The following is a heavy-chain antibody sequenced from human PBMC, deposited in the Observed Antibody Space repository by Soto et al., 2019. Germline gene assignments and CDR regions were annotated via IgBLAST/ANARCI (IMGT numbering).Heavy chain of an antibody. J-gene: IGHJ4*02. D-gene: IGHD6-6*01. CDR2: ISAYNGNT. Sequence: ASVKVSCKASGYTFTSYGISWVRQAPGQGLEWMGWISAYNGNTNYAQKLQGRVTMTTDTSTSTAYMELNSLRAEDTAVYYCARDIYRSSSAYGYFDYWGQGTLVTVSS. CDR3: ARDIYRSSSAYGYFDY. CDR1: GYTFTSYG. V-gene: IGHV1-18*01.